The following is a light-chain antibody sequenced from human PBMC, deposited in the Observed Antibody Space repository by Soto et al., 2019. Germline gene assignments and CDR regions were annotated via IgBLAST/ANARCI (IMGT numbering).Light chain of an antibody. CDR3: QQYHSWPPRT. Sequence: ESVMTQSPGTLSLSPGERATLSCRASQSVRSSYLAWYQQKPGQAPRLLIHGASSRATGIPDRFSGSGSGTDFTLTISRLEPEDFAVYYCQQYHSWPPRTFGQGTKVDIK. J-gene: IGKJ1*01. V-gene: IGKV3-20*01. CDR1: QSVRSSY. CDR2: GAS.